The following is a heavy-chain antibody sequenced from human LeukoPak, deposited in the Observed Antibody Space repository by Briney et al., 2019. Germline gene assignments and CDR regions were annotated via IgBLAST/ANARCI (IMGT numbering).Heavy chain of an antibody. V-gene: IGHV1-24*01. Sequence: GASVKVSCKVSGYTPTELSMHWVRQAPGKGLEWMGGFDPEDGETIYAQKFQGRVTMTEDTSTDTAYMELSSLRSEDTAVYYCATDPATLGGTYYDILTGLPRGYAFDIWGQGTMVTVSS. J-gene: IGHJ3*02. D-gene: IGHD3-9*01. CDR1: GYTPTELS. CDR2: FDPEDGET. CDR3: ATDPATLGGTYYDILTGLPRGYAFDI.